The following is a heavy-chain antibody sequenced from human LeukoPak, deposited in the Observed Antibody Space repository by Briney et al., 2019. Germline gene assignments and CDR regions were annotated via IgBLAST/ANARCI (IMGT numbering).Heavy chain of an antibody. CDR3: AKDQRCSGGNYYFAYDL. J-gene: IGHJ4*02. V-gene: IGHV3-23*01. Sequence: GGSLRLSCAASGFTFSSYAVAWVRQTRGKGLEWVSALSGSGSSTYYAESVEGRFVISRDNSKNTLYLQMSSLRAEDAAVYYCAKDQRCSGGNYYFAYDLWAEGTLLSVSS. CDR1: GFTFSSYA. D-gene: IGHD3-22*01. CDR2: LSGSGSST.